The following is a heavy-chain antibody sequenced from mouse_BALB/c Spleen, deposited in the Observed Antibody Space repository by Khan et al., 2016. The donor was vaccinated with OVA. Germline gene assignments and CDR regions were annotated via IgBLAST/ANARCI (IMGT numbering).Heavy chain of an antibody. D-gene: IGHD2-10*01. V-gene: IGHV2-6-7*01. Sequence: QVQLKESGPGLVAPSQSLSITCTVSGFSLTGYGVNWVRQPPGKGLEWLGMIWGDGSTDYNSALKSRLSITKDNSKGQVFLKMNSLQTDDTARYYCARAYYANYREAMDYGGQGNSVTVSS. CDR1: GFSLTGYG. CDR2: IWGDGST. CDR3: ARAYYANYREAMDY. J-gene: IGHJ4*01.